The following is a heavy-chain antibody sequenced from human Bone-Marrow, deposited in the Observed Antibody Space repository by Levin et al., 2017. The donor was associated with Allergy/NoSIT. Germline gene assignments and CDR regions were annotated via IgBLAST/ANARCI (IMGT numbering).Heavy chain of an antibody. V-gene: IGHV3-53*01. D-gene: IGHD3-10*01. CDR3: ARDWPFGSGPYDAFDI. CDR1: GFTMSNNY. Sequence: GGSLRLSCTASGFTMSNNYMSWVRQAPGKGLEWVSLIYTGGTTYYADSVKGRFIISRDNSKNTLFLQMNSLRAEDTAVYYCARDWPFGSGPYDAFDIWGPGTMVTVSS. J-gene: IGHJ3*02. CDR2: IYTGGTT.